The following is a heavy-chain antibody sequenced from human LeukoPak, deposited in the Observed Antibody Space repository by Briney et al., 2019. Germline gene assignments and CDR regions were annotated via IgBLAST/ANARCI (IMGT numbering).Heavy chain of an antibody. V-gene: IGHV4-39*07. CDR3: ARVFGGGTFGNWFDP. J-gene: IGHJ5*02. Sequence: HSETLSLTCTVSGGSISSSSYYWGWIRQPPGKGLEWIGSIYYSGSTYYNPSLKSRVTISVDTSKNQFSLKLSSVTAADTAVYYCARVFGGGTFGNWFDPWGQGTLVTVSS. CDR2: IYYSGST. D-gene: IGHD2-15*01. CDR1: GGSISSSSYY.